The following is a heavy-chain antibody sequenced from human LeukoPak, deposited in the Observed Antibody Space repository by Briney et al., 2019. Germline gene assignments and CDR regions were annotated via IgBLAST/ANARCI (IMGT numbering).Heavy chain of an antibody. CDR2: MNPNSGNT. CDR3: ARAAGTPVLLWFGESAADYYGMDV. J-gene: IGHJ6*02. D-gene: IGHD3-10*01. V-gene: IGHV1-8*02. Sequence: ASVKVSCKASGYTFAGYYMHWVRQAPGQGLEWMGWMNPNSGNTGYAQKFQGRVTMTRNTSISTAYMELSSLRSEDTAVYYCARAAGTPVLLWFGESAADYYGMDVWGQGTTVTVSS. CDR1: GYTFAGYY.